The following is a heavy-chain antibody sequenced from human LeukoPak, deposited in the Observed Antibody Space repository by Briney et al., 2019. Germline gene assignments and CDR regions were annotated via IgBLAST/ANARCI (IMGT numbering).Heavy chain of an antibody. Sequence: PSETLSLTCAVSGYSTSSGYYWGWVRQPPGKGLEWIGNVYHSGSTYYNPSLKSRVTISVDTSKNQFSLKLSSVTAADTAVYYCAHGGYSSGWYGELIDYWGQGTLVTVSS. CDR3: AHGGYSSGWYGELIDY. V-gene: IGHV4-38-2*01. D-gene: IGHD6-19*01. CDR1: GYSTSSGYY. J-gene: IGHJ4*02. CDR2: VYHSGST.